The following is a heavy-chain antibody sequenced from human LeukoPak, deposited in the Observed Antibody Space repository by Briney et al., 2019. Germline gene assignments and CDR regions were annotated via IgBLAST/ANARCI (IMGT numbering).Heavy chain of an antibody. CDR2: IYYSGST. Sequence: SETLSLTCTVSGGSISSSSYYWGWIRQPPGKGLEWIGSIYYSGSTYYNPSLKSRVTISVDTSKNQFSLKLSSVTAADTAVYYCARDNYYYGSGSYYFDYWGQGTLVTVSS. D-gene: IGHD3-10*01. J-gene: IGHJ4*02. CDR1: GGSISSSSYY. CDR3: ARDNYYYGSGSYYFDY. V-gene: IGHV4-39*07.